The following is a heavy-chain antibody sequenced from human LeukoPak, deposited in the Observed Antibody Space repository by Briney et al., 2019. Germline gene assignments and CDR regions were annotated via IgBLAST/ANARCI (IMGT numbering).Heavy chain of an antibody. Sequence: ASVKVSCKASGHTFTTYGLHWVRQAPGLRLEWMGWINEGNGNTKYSQKFQGRVTITRDTSASTAYMKLSSLRSEDTAVYYCARDGGYFDWISDYWGQGTLVTVSS. J-gene: IGHJ4*02. CDR1: GHTFTTYG. V-gene: IGHV1-3*01. CDR3: ARDGGYFDWISDY. D-gene: IGHD3-9*01. CDR2: INEGNGNT.